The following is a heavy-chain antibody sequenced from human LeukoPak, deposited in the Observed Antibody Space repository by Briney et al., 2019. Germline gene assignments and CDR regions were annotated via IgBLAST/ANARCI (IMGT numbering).Heavy chain of an antibody. Sequence: SETLSLTCTVSGVSISSSNSYWGWIRQPPGKGLEWIGSIYYSGNSYYNASLKSRVTISVDTAKNQFSLKLSSVTAADTAVYYCARPNYYDMHFDIWGQGTMVTVSS. CDR2: IYYSGNS. J-gene: IGHJ3*02. D-gene: IGHD3-22*01. CDR3: ARPNYYDMHFDI. CDR1: GVSISSSNSY. V-gene: IGHV4-39*01.